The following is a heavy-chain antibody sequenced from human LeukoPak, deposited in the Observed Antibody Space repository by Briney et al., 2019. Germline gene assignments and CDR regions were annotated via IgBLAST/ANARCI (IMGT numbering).Heavy chain of an antibody. Sequence: PSETLSLTRAVYGGSFTAYYWSWIRQSPGKGLQWIAEVNHRGDTNYNPSVKGRVTISVDTSKNQFSLKVTSLTAADTAVYYCARGPTISETGYFDYWGQGTLVTVSS. CDR1: GGSFTAYY. J-gene: IGHJ4*03. D-gene: IGHD1-1*01. CDR3: ARGPTISETGYFDY. V-gene: IGHV4-34*01. CDR2: VNHRGDT.